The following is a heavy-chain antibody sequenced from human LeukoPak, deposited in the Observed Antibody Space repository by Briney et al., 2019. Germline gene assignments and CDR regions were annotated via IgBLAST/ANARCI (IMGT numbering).Heavy chain of an antibody. Sequence: GGSLRLSCAASGFTFSDYYMSWIRQAPGKGLEWVSYISSSGSTIYYADSVNGRFTISRDNAKNSLYLQMNSLRAEDTAVYYCARTIRIAAAGTSWFDPWGQGTLVTVSS. V-gene: IGHV3-11*01. J-gene: IGHJ5*02. D-gene: IGHD6-13*01. CDR3: ARTIRIAAAGTSWFDP. CDR2: ISSSGSTI. CDR1: GFTFSDYY.